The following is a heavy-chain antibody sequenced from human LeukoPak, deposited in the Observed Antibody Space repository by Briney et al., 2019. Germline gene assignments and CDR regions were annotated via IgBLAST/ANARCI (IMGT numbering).Heavy chain of an antibody. Sequence: SETLSLTCTVSGGSISGGSYYWSWIRQPAGKGLEWIGRIYTSGSTNYNPSLKSRVTISVDTSKNQFSLKLSSVTAADTAVYYCARGLLILRFLAPDAFDIWGQGTMVTVSS. D-gene: IGHD3-3*01. V-gene: IGHV4-61*02. CDR1: GGSISGGSYY. CDR3: ARGLLILRFLAPDAFDI. CDR2: IYTSGST. J-gene: IGHJ3*02.